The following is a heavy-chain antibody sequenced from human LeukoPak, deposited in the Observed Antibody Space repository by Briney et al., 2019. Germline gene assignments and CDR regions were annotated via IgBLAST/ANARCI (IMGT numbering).Heavy chain of an antibody. V-gene: IGHV4-38-2*02. CDR1: GYSISSGYY. Sequence: SETLSLTCTVSGYSISSGYYWGWIRQPPGKGLEWIGYIYYSGSTNYNPSLKSRVTISVDTSKNQFSLKLSSVTAADTAVYYCARGYVRGLDYWGQGTLVTVSS. CDR3: ARGYVRGLDY. D-gene: IGHD3-10*02. CDR2: IYYSGST. J-gene: IGHJ4*02.